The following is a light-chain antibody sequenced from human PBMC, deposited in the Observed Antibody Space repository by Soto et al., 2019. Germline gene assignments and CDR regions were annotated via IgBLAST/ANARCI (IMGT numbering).Light chain of an antibody. Sequence: DIQMTHSPSTLSASVGDGVTITCRASQSISNRLAWYQQRPGKAPKLLIYAASTLQSGVPSRFSGSGSGTDFTLTISCLQSEDFATYYCQQYYSYPRTFGQGTKVDIK. CDR1: QSISNR. V-gene: IGKV1-5*01. CDR3: QQYYSYPRT. CDR2: AAS. J-gene: IGKJ1*01.